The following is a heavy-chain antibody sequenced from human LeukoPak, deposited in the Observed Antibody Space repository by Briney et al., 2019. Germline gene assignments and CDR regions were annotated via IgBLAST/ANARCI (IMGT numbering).Heavy chain of an antibody. Sequence: GGSLRLSCAASGFTFSSYAMSWVRQAQGRGLEWVSDISGSGGSTYYADSVKGRFTISRDNSKNTLYLQMNSLRAEDTAVYYCAKEIGSYYYDSSGYVDYWGQGTLVTVSS. V-gene: IGHV3-23*01. D-gene: IGHD3-22*01. CDR2: ISGSGGST. J-gene: IGHJ4*02. CDR1: GFTFSSYA. CDR3: AKEIGSYYYDSSGYVDY.